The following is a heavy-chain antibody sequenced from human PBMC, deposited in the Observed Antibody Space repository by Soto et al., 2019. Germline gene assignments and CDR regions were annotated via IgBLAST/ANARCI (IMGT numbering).Heavy chain of an antibody. J-gene: IGHJ4*02. CDR3: ARDRVGQQLVQGGY. V-gene: IGHV1-18*01. CDR2: ISAYNGNT. CDR1: GYTSTSYG. D-gene: IGHD6-13*01. Sequence: GASGKVSCKASGYTSTSYGISWVRQAPGQGLEWMGWISAYNGNTHYAQKLQGRVTMTTDTSTSTAYMELRSLRSDDTAVYYCARDRVGQQLVQGGYWGQGTLVTVSS.